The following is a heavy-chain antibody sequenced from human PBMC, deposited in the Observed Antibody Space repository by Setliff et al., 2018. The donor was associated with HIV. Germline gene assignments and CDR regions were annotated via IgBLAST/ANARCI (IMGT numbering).Heavy chain of an antibody. CDR2: IRSSGDT. CDR1: GASISSHNYY. V-gene: IGHV4-39*01. J-gene: IGHJ4*02. Sequence: TSETMSLTCTVSGASISSHNYYWGWIRRSPGKGLEWIASIRSSGDTYYNPSLQSRVLISVDTSNNQISLKLTSVTAADTAVYYCTIPASSLAPNWGRGTQVTVSS. CDR3: TIPASSLAPN.